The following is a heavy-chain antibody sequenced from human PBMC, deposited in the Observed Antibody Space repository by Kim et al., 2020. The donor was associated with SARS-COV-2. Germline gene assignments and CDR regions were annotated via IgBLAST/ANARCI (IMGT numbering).Heavy chain of an antibody. V-gene: IGHV4-31*02. CDR3: ATISRVTYNYYGMDV. D-gene: IGHD2-21*02. Sequence: PSLKSRVTISIDTSKDQFSLKLNSVTAADTAVYYCATISRVTYNYYGMDVWGQGTTVTVSS. J-gene: IGHJ6*02.